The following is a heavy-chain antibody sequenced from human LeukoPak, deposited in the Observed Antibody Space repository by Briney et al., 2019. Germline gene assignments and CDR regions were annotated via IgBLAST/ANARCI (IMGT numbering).Heavy chain of an antibody. CDR1: GGTFSNYT. J-gene: IGHJ6*03. CDR2: IIPILGST. Sequence: ASVRVFCKSSGGTFSNYTISWVRQAPGQGLEWMGGIIPILGSTSHAQKFQGRVTITVDESTSTAYMQLSSLRSEDTAVYYCARAAVYYYYMDVWGKGTTVTVSS. CDR3: ARAAVYYYYMDV. V-gene: IGHV1-69*01.